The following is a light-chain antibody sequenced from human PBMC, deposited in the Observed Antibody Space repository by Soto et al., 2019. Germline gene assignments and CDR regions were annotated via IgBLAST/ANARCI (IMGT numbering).Light chain of an antibody. Sequence: EIVLTQSPGTLSLSPGERATLSCRASQSVSSSFLAWYQQKPGQAPRLLIYATSKRATGIADRFSGSGSGTDFTLTISRLEPEDVAVYYCHQYGSSPETFGQGTKLQI. CDR3: HQYGSSPET. V-gene: IGKV3-20*01. CDR1: QSVSSSF. J-gene: IGKJ2*01. CDR2: ATS.